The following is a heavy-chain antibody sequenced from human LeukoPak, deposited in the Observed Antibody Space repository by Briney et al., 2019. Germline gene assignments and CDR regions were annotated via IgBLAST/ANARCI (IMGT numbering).Heavy chain of an antibody. Sequence: SVKVSCKASGGTFSSYAISWVRQAPGQGLEWMGGIIPIFGTANYAQKFQVRVTITADESTSTAYMELSSLRSEDTAVYYCARGYSYGPPKGTADVWGKGTTVTVSS. CDR3: ARGYSYGPPKGTADV. CDR1: GGTFSSYA. CDR2: IIPIFGTA. V-gene: IGHV1-69*13. D-gene: IGHD5-18*01. J-gene: IGHJ6*04.